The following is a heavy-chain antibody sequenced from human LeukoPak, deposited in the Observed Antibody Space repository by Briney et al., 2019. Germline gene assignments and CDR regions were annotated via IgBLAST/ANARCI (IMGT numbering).Heavy chain of an antibody. D-gene: IGHD6-19*01. CDR3: ARGGLPGIAVAGPDY. V-gene: IGHV3-13*01. J-gene: IGHJ4*02. CDR2: IGTAGDT. CDR1: GFTLSRYD. Sequence: GGSLRLSCAASGFTLSRYDMHWVRQATGKGLEWVSAIGTAGDTYYPGSVKGRFTISRENAKNSLYLQMNSLRAGDKAVYYCARGGLPGIAVAGPDYWGQGTLVTVSS.